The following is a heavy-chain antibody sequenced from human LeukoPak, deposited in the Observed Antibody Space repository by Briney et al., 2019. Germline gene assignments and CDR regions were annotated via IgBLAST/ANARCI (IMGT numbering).Heavy chain of an antibody. CDR1: GFTFSIYW. D-gene: IGHD1-26*01. J-gene: IGHJ4*02. CDR3: ARDPGKGGSFSD. Sequence: GESLKISCAASGFTFSIYWMSWVRQVPGKGLVWVSGINGDGTNIKYADSVKGRFTVSRDNAKNTLYLQMNSLGVDDTAVYYCARDPGKGGSFSDWGQGTLVTVSS. CDR2: INGDGTNI. V-gene: IGHV3-74*03.